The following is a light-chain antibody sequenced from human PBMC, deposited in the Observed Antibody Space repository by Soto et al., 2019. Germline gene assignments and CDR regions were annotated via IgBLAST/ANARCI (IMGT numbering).Light chain of an antibody. CDR2: GAS. V-gene: IGKV3-15*01. CDR3: QQYHNWPPQYT. J-gene: IGKJ2*01. Sequence: EIVMTQSPATLSESPGERATLSCRASQTVASNVAWYQQKPGQAPRLLIHGASTRATGVSARFSGTGSGTEFTLTISSLQSEDFAVYYCQQYHNWPPQYTFGQGTRLQIK. CDR1: QTVASN.